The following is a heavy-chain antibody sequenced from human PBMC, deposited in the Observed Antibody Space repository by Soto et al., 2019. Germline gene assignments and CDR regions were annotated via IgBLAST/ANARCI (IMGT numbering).Heavy chain of an antibody. J-gene: IGHJ4*02. D-gene: IGHD2-15*01. CDR2: IKQDGSEK. Sequence: GGSLRLSCAASGFTFSSYWMTWVRQAPGKGPEWVANIKQDGSEKDYVDSLKGRFTISRDNAKKLVYLQMNSLRAEDTAVYYCARIGYASSSLDYWGRGTLVTVSS. CDR3: ARIGYASSSLDY. V-gene: IGHV3-7*01. CDR1: GFTFSSYW.